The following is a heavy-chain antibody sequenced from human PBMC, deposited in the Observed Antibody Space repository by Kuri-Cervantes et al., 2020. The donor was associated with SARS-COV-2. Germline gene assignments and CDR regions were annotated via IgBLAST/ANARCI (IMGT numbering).Heavy chain of an antibody. CDR3: ARAGYAEFDL. CDR2: INFRGDKT. J-gene: IGHJ4*02. CDR1: GFTFSSYR. D-gene: IGHD5-12*01. Sequence: GESLKIPCAASGFTFSSYRMQWVRQAPGKGLEWVSLINFRGDKTDYADFVKGRFTNSRDNVKNTLYLQMNSLSADDTGVYYCARAGYAEFDLWGQGTLVTVSS. V-gene: IGHV3-74*01.